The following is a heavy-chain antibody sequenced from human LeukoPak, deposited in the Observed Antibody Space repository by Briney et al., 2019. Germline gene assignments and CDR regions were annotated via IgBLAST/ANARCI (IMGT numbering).Heavy chain of an antibody. CDR1: GFIFSSQW. CDR2: VNQGGTEK. CDR3: ARDLKGQYQDAFDI. Sequence: PGGSLRLSCAASGFIFSSQWMGWVRQAPGKGLEWVANVNQGGTEKFYVASVKGRFSISRDNAENSLYLQMNSLRAEDTAVYYCARDLKGQYQDAFDIWGQGTMVTVSS. V-gene: IGHV3-7*01. D-gene: IGHD2-2*01. J-gene: IGHJ3*02.